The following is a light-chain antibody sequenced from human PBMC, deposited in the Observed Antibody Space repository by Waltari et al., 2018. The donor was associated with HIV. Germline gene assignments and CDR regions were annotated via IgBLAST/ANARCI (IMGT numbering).Light chain of an antibody. CDR3: SSYANTNSVI. CDR2: EVT. V-gene: IGLV2-14*03. J-gene: IGLJ2*01. Sequence: QSALTQPASVSGSPGQSITISCSGTTSDVGSYNFVSWYPKHPGKAPKLMIHEVTNRASGASTRFSGSKSGKTAYLTISGLQTEDEADYYCSSYANTNSVIFGGGTKLTVL. CDR1: TSDVGSYNF.